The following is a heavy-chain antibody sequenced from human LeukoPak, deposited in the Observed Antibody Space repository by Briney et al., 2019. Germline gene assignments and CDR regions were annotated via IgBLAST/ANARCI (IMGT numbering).Heavy chain of an antibody. CDR3: ARDPSRPYCSGGSCYSSKLSFYY. V-gene: IGHV3-23*01. CDR2: ISGSGGST. CDR1: GFTFSSYA. J-gene: IGHJ4*02. Sequence: PGGSLRLSCAASGFTFSSYAMSWVRQAPGKGLEWVSAISGSGGSTYYADSVKGRFTISRDNAKNSLYLQMNSLRAEDTAVYYCARDPSRPYCSGGSCYSSKLSFYYWGQGTLVTVSS. D-gene: IGHD2-15*01.